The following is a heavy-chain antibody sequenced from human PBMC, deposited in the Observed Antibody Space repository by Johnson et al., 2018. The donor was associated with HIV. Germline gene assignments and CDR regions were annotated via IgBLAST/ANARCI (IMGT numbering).Heavy chain of an antibody. D-gene: IGHD6-13*01. Sequence: VQLVESGGGLVQPGGSLRLSCAASEFTLSNACMSWVRQVPGKGLEWVGRIKRKSDGGTPEYAAPVKGSFSISRDDSKNTLYLQMNSLKTEDTAVYYCTTMGLGSSSWRYDAFDIWGQGTMVTVSS. CDR3: TTMGLGSSSWRYDAFDI. CDR2: IKRKSDGGTP. V-gene: IGHV3-15*01. J-gene: IGHJ3*02. CDR1: EFTLSNAC.